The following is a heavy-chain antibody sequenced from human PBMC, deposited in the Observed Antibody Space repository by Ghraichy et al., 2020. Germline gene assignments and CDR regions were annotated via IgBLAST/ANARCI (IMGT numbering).Heavy chain of an antibody. V-gene: IGHV3-7*01. CDR1: GFTFRNYW. CDR2: IKEGGSEK. D-gene: IGHD1-1*01. J-gene: IGHJ5*02. Sequence: GGSLRLSCAASGFTFRNYWMTWVRQAPGKGLEWVAYIKEGGSEKYYVDSVKGRFTISRDNTKNSLYLQMNSLRAEDTAVYFCARLAGPPNSWGQGTLVTVSS. CDR3: ARLAGPPNS.